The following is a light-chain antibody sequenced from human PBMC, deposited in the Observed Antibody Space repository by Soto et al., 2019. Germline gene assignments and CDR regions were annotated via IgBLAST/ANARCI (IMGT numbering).Light chain of an antibody. CDR2: KAS. J-gene: IGKJ1*01. CDR1: QTISNW. Sequence: DIQMTQSPSTLSASVGDRVTITCRASQTISNWLAWYQQEPGKAPKLLIYKASSLESGVPSRFSVSGSGTEFTLTISSLQPDDFATYYCQQFNKYPGTFGQGTKVEIK. CDR3: QQFNKYPGT. V-gene: IGKV1-5*03.